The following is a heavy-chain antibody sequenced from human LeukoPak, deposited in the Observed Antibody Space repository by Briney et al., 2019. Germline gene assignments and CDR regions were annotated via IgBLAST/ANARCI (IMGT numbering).Heavy chain of an antibody. CDR2: ISYDGSNK. CDR1: GFTFSSYA. CDR3: ARGWKYSSSWHY. Sequence: GGSLRLSCAASGFTFSSYAMHWVRQAPGKGLEWVAVISYDGSNKYYADSVKGRFTISRDNSKNTLYLQMNSLRAEDTAVYYCARGWKYSSSWHYWGQGTLVTVSS. V-gene: IGHV3-30-3*01. D-gene: IGHD6-13*01. J-gene: IGHJ4*02.